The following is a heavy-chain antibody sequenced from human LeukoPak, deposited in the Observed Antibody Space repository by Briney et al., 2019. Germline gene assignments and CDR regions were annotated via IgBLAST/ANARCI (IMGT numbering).Heavy chain of an antibody. J-gene: IGHJ4*02. CDR2: FYSGGNT. CDR3: ARDPPYGYNL. CDR1: GFTVSFNY. Sequence: GGSLRLSCAASGFTVSFNYMSWVRQAPGKGLEWVSVFYSGGNTYYADSVKGRFTISRDSSKNTLYLQMNSLRAEDTAVYYCARDPPYGYNLWGQGTLVTVSS. V-gene: IGHV3-53*01. D-gene: IGHD5-18*01.